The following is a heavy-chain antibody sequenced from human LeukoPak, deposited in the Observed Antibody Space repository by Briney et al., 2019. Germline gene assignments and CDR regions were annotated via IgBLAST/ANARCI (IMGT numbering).Heavy chain of an antibody. J-gene: IGHJ6*02. D-gene: IGHD2-15*01. CDR2: IIPILGIA. CDR3: ARLHYCSGGSCNEYYYYYGMDV. Sequence: GSSVKVSCKASGGTFSSYAISWVRQAPGQGLEWMGRIIPILGIANYAQKFQGRVTITADKSTSTAYMELSSLRSEDTAVYYCARLHYCSGGSCNEYYYYYGMDVWGQGTTVTVSS. CDR1: GGTFSSYA. V-gene: IGHV1-69*04.